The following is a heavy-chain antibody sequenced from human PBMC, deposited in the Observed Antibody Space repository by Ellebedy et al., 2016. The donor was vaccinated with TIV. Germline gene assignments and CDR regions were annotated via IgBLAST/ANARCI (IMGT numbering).Heavy chain of an antibody. CDR1: GFTFGDYG. CDR2: IYTDDST. D-gene: IGHD3-22*01. J-gene: IGHJ1*01. Sequence: GESLKISCTASGFTFGDYGMSWFRQAPGKGPEWVSGIYTDDSTDYADSVKGRFTISKDNSKNTLYLQMNSLRVEDTAVYYCARDAGYDSGGYYPGHWGQGTRVTVSS. CDR3: ARDAGYDSGGYYPGH. V-gene: IGHV3-66*01.